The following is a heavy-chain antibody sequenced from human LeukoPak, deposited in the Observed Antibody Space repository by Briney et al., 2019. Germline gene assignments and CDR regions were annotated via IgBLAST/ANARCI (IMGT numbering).Heavy chain of an antibody. CDR3: ARALYYDSSGYYSSSYYYFQH. D-gene: IGHD3-22*01. J-gene: IGHJ1*01. CDR1: GYTFTGYY. V-gene: IGHV1-2*02. CDR2: INPNSGGT. Sequence: ASVKVSCKASGYTFTGYYLHWVRQAPGQGLEWMGWINPNSGGTNYAQKFQGRVTMSRDTSISTAYMELSRLRSDDTAEHYCARALYYDSSGYYSSSYYYFQHWGQGTLVTVSS.